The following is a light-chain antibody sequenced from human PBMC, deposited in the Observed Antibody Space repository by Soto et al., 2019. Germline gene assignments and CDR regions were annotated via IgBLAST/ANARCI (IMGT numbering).Light chain of an antibody. V-gene: IGLV1-40*01. CDR2: GNS. J-gene: IGLJ2*01. Sequence: QSVLTQPPSVSGAPGQRVTFSCTRSSSNIGAGYDVHWYQQLPGTAPKLLIYGNSNRPSGVPDRFSGSKSDTSASLAITGLQAEDEADYYCQSFDSSLSGVVFGGGTKLTVL. CDR1: SSNIGAGYD. CDR3: QSFDSSLSGVV.